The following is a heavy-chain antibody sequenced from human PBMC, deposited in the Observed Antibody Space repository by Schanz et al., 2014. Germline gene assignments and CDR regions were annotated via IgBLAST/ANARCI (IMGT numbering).Heavy chain of an antibody. CDR1: GFTLSSYA. J-gene: IGHJ4*02. D-gene: IGHD5-18*01. V-gene: IGHV3-30-3*01. Sequence: QVQLVESGGGVVQPGRSLRLSCAAYGFTLSSYAMDWVRQAPGKGLEWVSVISYDGSNKYYADSVKGRFTISRDNAKTTMYLQMNSLSAEATAVYYCATARSHGSYDYYFDYWGQGTLVTVSS. CDR3: ATARSHGSYDYYFDY. CDR2: ISYDGSNK.